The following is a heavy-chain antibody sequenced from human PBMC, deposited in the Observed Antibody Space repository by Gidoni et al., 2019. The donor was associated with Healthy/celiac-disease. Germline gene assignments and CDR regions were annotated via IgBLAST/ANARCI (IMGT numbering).Heavy chain of an antibody. D-gene: IGHD3-3*01. V-gene: IGHV3-30*18. Sequence: QVQLVESGGGVVQPGRSLRLSCAASGFTFSSYDMHWVRQAPGKGLEWVAVISYDGSNKYYADSVKGRFTISRDNSKNTLYLQMNSLRAEDTAVYYCAKDENFWSGYYRGPDYWGQGTLVTVSS. CDR3: AKDENFWSGYYRGPDY. CDR2: ISYDGSNK. CDR1: GFTFSSYD. J-gene: IGHJ4*02.